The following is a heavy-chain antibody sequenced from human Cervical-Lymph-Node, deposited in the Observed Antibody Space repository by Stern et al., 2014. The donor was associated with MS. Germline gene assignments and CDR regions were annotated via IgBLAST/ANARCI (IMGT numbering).Heavy chain of an antibody. CDR2: IYHSVAS. D-gene: IGHD2/OR15-2a*01. CDR3: ARERQQYCNSEGCSYWYFDL. J-gene: IGHJ2*01. CDR1: GGSVSSTNW. V-gene: IGHV4-4*02. Sequence: QVQLQESGPGLVKPSGTLSLTCAVSGGSVSSTNWWSWVRQSPGKGLEWIGNIYHSVASNYRPSLRSRVSISLDTSKNHLSLHLTSVTAADTAVYYCARERQQYCNSEGCSYWYFDLWGRGTLVTVSS.